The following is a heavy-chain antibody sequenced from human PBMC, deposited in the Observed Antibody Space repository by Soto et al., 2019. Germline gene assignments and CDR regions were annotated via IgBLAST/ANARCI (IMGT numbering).Heavy chain of an antibody. CDR2: INHSGST. CDR3: AVYRGVGAYNYFDY. Sequence: QVQLQQWGAGLLKPSETLSLTCAVYGGSFSGYYWSWIRQPPGKGLEWIGEINHSGSTNYNPSLKSRVTISVDTSKNQFSLKLSSVTAADTAVYYCAVYRGVGAYNYFDYWGQGTLVTVSS. J-gene: IGHJ4*02. CDR1: GGSFSGYY. V-gene: IGHV4-34*01. D-gene: IGHD1-26*01.